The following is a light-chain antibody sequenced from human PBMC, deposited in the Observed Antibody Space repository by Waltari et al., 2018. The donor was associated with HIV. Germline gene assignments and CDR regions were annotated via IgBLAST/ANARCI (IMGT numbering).Light chain of an antibody. CDR2: RNN. J-gene: IGLJ3*02. Sequence: QSVLTPPPSASGTPGQRVTISCSGSRSHIGSNHVYWYQPIPGTAPKPLIYRNNQRPSGVPDRCSGSKSGTSASLAISGLRSEDEADYYCATWDDSLSGWVFGGGTKLTVL. CDR3: ATWDDSLSGWV. CDR1: RSHIGSNH. V-gene: IGLV1-47*01.